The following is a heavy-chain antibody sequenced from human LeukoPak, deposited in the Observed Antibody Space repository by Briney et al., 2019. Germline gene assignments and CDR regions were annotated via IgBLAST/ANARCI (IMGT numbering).Heavy chain of an antibody. Sequence: GGSLRLSCAASGFIFSTYAMSWVRQAPGKGLECVSAIRGSSGTDTYYAGSVKGRFTISRDNAKNMVYLQMNSLSVEDTAVYYCARGYGIPRAFNFDLWGRGTLVTVSS. D-gene: IGHD3-9*01. V-gene: IGHV3-23*01. CDR1: GFIFSTYA. J-gene: IGHJ2*01. CDR2: IRGSSGTDT. CDR3: ARGYGIPRAFNFDL.